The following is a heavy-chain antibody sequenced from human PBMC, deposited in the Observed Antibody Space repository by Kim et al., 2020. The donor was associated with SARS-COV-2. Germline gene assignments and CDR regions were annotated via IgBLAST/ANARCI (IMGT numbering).Heavy chain of an antibody. D-gene: IGHD2-8*01. CDR2: ISYDGSNK. CDR3: AKDPHVLMVYANYFDY. V-gene: IGHV3-30*18. Sequence: GGSLRLSCAASGFTFSSYGMHWVRQAPGKGLEWVAVISYDGSNKYYADSVKGRFTISRDNSKNTLYLQMNSLRAEDTAVYYCAKDPHVLMVYANYFDYWG. CDR1: GFTFSSYG. J-gene: IGHJ4*01.